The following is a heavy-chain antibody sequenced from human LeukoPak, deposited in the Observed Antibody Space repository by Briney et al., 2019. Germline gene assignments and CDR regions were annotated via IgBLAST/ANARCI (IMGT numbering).Heavy chain of an antibody. J-gene: IGHJ3*02. CDR3: ASPEWLPDSIDI. Sequence: PGGSLRLSCAASGFINNYWMTWVRQAPGKGLEWVANINHDGSGKYYVDSVKGRFTISRDNAKNSVFLQMNSLRADDTAVYYCASPEWLPDSIDIWGQGTMVTVSS. V-gene: IGHV3-7*01. D-gene: IGHD3-3*01. CDR1: GFINNYW. CDR2: INHDGSGK.